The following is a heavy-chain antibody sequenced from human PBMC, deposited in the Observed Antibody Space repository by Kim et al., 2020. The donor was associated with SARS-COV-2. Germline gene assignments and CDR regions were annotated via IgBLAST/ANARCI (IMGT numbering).Heavy chain of an antibody. CDR2: ISYDGSHK. J-gene: IGHJ6*02. V-gene: IGHV3-30*18. D-gene: IGHD6-25*01. Sequence: GGSLRLSCAASGFTFSRYGMHWVRQAPGKGLEWVAIISYDGSHKYYVDSVKGRLTVSRDNSENTLYLQMNSLRAEDTAVYYCAKDRGSAYYYYYGMDVWGQRTTVTVSS. CDR3: AKDRGSAYYYYYGMDV. CDR1: GFTFSRYG.